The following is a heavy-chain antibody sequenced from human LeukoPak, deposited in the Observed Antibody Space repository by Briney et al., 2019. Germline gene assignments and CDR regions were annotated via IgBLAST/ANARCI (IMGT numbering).Heavy chain of an antibody. D-gene: IGHD5-18*01. Sequence: PSETLSLTCTVSGGSISNYYWSWIRQPAGKGLEWIGRIHASGSTNYNPSLKSRVTMSVDTSKNQYSLKLNSVTAADTAVYYCARGIRGYSFGLVFDYWGQGTLVTVSS. V-gene: IGHV4-4*07. J-gene: IGHJ4*02. CDR2: IHASGST. CDR1: GGSISNYY. CDR3: ARGIRGYSFGLVFDY.